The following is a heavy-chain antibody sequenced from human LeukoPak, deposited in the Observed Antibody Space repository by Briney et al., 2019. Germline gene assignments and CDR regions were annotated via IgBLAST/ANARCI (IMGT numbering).Heavy chain of an antibody. CDR2: IYYSGST. D-gene: IGHD6-13*01. CDR1: GDSISSYY. Sequence: SETLSLTCTVSGDSISSYYWSWIRQPPGKGLEWIGYIYYSGSTNYNPSLKSRVTISVDTSKNQFSLKLNSVTAADTAVYYCARVISSLEYFHHWGQGTLVTVSS. V-gene: IGHV4-59*01. CDR3: ARVISSLEYFHH. J-gene: IGHJ1*01.